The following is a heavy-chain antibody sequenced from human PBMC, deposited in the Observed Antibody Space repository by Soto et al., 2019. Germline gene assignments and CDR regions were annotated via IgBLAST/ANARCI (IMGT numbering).Heavy chain of an antibody. CDR2: IKQDGSEK. J-gene: IGHJ3*02. CDR3: ARDSITIFGVVIGAFDI. Sequence: EVQLVESGGGLVQPGGSLRLSWAASGFTFSSYWMSWVRQAPGKGLEWVANIKQDGSEKYYVDSVKGRFTISRDNAKHSLYLQMNSLRAEDTAVYYCARDSITIFGVVIGAFDIWGQGTMVTVSS. D-gene: IGHD3-3*01. V-gene: IGHV3-7*01. CDR1: GFTFSSYW.